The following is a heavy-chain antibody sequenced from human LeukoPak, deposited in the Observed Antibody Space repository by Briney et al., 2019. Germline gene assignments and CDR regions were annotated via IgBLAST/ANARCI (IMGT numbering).Heavy chain of an antibody. CDR2: ISSSGSTI. J-gene: IGHJ5*02. V-gene: IGHV3-48*03. Sequence: GGSLRLSCAASGFTFSSYEMNWVRQAPGKGLEWVSYISSSGSTIYYADSVKGRFTISRDNAKNSLYLQMNSLRAEDTAVYYCARDFVVGSGGSRYRGWLDPWGQGTLVTVSS. CDR1: GFTFSSYE. D-gene: IGHD2-15*01. CDR3: ARDFVVGSGGSRYRGWLDP.